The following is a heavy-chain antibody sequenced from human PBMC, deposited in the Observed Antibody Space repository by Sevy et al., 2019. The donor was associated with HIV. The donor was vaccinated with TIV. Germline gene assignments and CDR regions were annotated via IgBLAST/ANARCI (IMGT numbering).Heavy chain of an antibody. V-gene: IGHV4-59*01. CDR2: IYYSGST. J-gene: IGHJ4*02. D-gene: IGHD5-12*01. Sequence: SETLSLTCTVSGGSISSYYWSWIRQPPGKGLEWIGNIYYSGSTNYNPSLRSRVTISVETSKKQFSLKLSSVTAADTAVYYCARDRGYSCYDYDYWGQGTLVTVSS. CDR3: ARDRGYSCYDYDY. CDR1: GGSISSYY.